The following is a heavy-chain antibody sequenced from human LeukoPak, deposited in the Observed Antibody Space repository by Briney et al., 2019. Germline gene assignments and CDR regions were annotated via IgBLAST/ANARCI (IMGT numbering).Heavy chain of an antibody. Sequence: ASVKVSCKASGYTFTGYYMHWVRQAPGQGLEWMGWINPNSGGANYAQKFQGRVTMTRDTSISTAYMELSRLRSDDTAVYYCARTALSSSWHFDYWGQGTLVTVSS. J-gene: IGHJ4*02. CDR1: GYTFTGYY. V-gene: IGHV1-2*02. CDR2: INPNSGGA. D-gene: IGHD6-13*01. CDR3: ARTALSSSWHFDY.